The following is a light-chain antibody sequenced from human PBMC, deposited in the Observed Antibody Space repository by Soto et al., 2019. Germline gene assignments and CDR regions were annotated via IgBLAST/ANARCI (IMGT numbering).Light chain of an antibody. Sequence: AIQLTQSPSSLSASVGDRVTISCRASQAIAKDLGWYQQKPGKAPKLLIYAASSLQSGVPSRFSGSGSGTDFTLTISSLQPEDFATYYCQQSYSTLITFGQGTRLEIK. CDR3: QQSYSTLIT. CDR1: QAIAKD. CDR2: AAS. V-gene: IGKV1-6*02. J-gene: IGKJ5*01.